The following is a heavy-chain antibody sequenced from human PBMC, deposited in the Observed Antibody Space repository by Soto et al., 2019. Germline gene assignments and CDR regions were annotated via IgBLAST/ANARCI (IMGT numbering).Heavy chain of an antibody. V-gene: IGHV1-8*01. CDR1: GYTFTSYD. CDR3: ARSRYDFWSGYPFDY. J-gene: IGHJ4*02. Sequence: QVQLVQSGAEVKKPGASVKVSCKASGYTFTSYDINWVRQATGQGLEWMGWMNPNSGNTGYAQKFKGRVNMTRKTSISTAYMELSRLRSEDTDVYYCARSRYDFWSGYPFDYWGQGTLVTVS. D-gene: IGHD3-3*01. CDR2: MNPNSGNT.